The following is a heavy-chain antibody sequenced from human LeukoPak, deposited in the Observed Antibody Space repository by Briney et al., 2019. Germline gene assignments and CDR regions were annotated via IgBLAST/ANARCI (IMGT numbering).Heavy chain of an antibody. V-gene: IGHV3-23*01. CDR1: GFTFSSHW. CDR3: AKDQRFLISGY. Sequence: GGSLRLSCAASGFTFSSHWMSWVRQAPGKGLEWVSAISGSGGSTYYADSVKGRFTISRDNSKNTLYLQMNSLRAEDTAVYYCAKDQRFLISGYWGQGTLVTVSS. CDR2: ISGSGGST. D-gene: IGHD3-3*02. J-gene: IGHJ4*02.